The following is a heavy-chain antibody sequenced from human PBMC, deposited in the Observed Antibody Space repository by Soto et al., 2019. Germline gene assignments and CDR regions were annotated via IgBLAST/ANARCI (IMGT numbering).Heavy chain of an antibody. CDR2: INAGNGNT. Sequence: ASVKVSCKASGYTFTSYAMHWVRQAPGQRLEWMGWINAGNGNTKYSQKFQGRVTITKDTSASTAYMELSSLRSEDTAVYYCARADMSLVLFDPWGQGTLVTVSS. D-gene: IGHD2-15*01. V-gene: IGHV1-3*01. CDR1: GYTFTSYA. CDR3: ARADMSLVLFDP. J-gene: IGHJ5*02.